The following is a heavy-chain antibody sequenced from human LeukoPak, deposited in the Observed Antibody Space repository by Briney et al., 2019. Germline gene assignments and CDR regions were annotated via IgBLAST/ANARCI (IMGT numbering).Heavy chain of an antibody. CDR3: ATEIAAARYYYGMDV. V-gene: IGHV1-24*01. CDR2: FDPEDGET. D-gene: IGHD6-13*01. Sequence: GGSVKVSCKVSGYTLTELSMHWVRQVPGKGLEWMGGFDPEDGETIYAQKFQGRVTMTEDTSTDTAYMELSSLRSEDTAVYYCATEIAAARYYYGMDVWGQGTTVTVSS. CDR1: GYTLTELS. J-gene: IGHJ6*02.